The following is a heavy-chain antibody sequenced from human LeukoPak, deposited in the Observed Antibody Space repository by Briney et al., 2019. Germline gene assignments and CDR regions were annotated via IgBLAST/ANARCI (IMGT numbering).Heavy chain of an antibody. V-gene: IGHV1-8*02. J-gene: IGHJ4*02. CDR3: ARQTTVAMFDY. CDR1: GYTFTGYY. D-gene: IGHD4-23*01. CDR2: MNPNSGNT. Sequence: ASVKVSCKASGYTFTGYYIHWVRQAPGQGLEWMGWMNPNSGNTDYAQRFQGRVTMTRNTSISTAYRELSSLRAEDTALYYCARQTTVAMFDYWGQGTLVTVSS.